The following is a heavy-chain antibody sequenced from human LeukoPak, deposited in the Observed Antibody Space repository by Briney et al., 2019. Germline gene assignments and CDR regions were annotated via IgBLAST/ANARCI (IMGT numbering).Heavy chain of an antibody. CDR1: EFTFSSYG. D-gene: IGHD3-10*02. Sequence: GGTLRLSCAASEFTFSSYGMSWVRQAPGKGLEWVASISSDSSYIDYADSVKGRFTISRDNAKNSLFLKTDTLRGDDTGIYYCARDPNVLGITPYYFDFWGQGTLVTVSS. CDR3: ARDPNVLGITPYYFDF. J-gene: IGHJ4*02. V-gene: IGHV3-21*01. CDR2: ISSDSSYI.